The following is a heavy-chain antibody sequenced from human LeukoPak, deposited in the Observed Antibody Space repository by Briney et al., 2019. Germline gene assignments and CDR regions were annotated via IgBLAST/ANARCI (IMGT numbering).Heavy chain of an antibody. J-gene: IGHJ4*02. CDR3: ASGVADYGDYVWYYFDY. CDR2: IWHDGSNK. D-gene: IGHD4-17*01. CDR1: GFTFSSYG. V-gene: IGHV3-33*01. Sequence: GGSLRLSCAASGFTFSSYGMHWVRQAPGKGLEWVAVIWHDGSNKYYADSVKGRFTISRDNSKNTLYLQMNSLRAEDTAVYYCASGVADYGDYVWYYFDYWGQGTLVTVSS.